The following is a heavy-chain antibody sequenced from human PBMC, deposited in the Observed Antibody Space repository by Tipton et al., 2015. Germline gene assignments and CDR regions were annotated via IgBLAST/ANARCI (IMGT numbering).Heavy chain of an antibody. CDR3: TRSMVFSGCHYNGMDV. J-gene: IGHJ6*02. CDR1: GFSFDDYG. D-gene: IGHD3-10*01. Sequence: SLRLSCVASGFSFDDYGMYWVRQVPGKGLEWVAGISWNSGSIAYADSVKGRFTISRDNAKNSLHLQMNSLRAEDTALYHCTRSMVFSGCHYNGMDVWGQGTTVIVSS. CDR2: ISWNSGSI. V-gene: IGHV3-9*01.